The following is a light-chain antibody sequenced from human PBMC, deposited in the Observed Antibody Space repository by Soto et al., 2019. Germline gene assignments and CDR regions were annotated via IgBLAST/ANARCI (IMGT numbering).Light chain of an antibody. V-gene: IGKV1-5*03. CDR3: QQYSGYSRT. Sequence: DIQMTQSPSTLSASVGDRVTITCRASQSVSSWLAWYQQKPGKAPKLLIYKASRLHSGVSSRFSGSESGTEFTLTISSLQPDDFATYYCQQYSGYSRTFGQGTKVVIK. CDR2: KAS. J-gene: IGKJ1*01. CDR1: QSVSSW.